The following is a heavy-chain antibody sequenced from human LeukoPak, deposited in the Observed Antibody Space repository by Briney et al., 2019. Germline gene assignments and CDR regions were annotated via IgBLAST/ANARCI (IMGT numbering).Heavy chain of an antibody. J-gene: IGHJ3*02. D-gene: IGHD2-8*01. CDR2: ISSDISYT. CDR3: ARDRVLKDAFDI. V-gene: IGHV3-21*01. Sequence: GGSLRLSCAASGFTFSSFSMNWVRQAPGKGLEWVSFISSDISYTYYADSVKGRFTISRDHAKNSLYLQMNSLRAEDTAVYYCARDRVLKDAFDIWGQGTMVTVSS. CDR1: GFTFSSFS.